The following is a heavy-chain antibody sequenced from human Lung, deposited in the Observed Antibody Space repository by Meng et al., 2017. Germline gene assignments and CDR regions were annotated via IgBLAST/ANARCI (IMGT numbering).Heavy chain of an antibody. CDR2: INHSGST. CDR3: ARGPTTMAHDFDY. Sequence: QVQVREWGAGLLKSSETLALACVVSGGSFSDYYWSWIRRPPGKGLEWIGEINHSGSTNYNPSLESRATISVDTSQNNLSLKLSSVTAADSAVYYCARGPTTMAHDFDYWGQGTLVTVAS. V-gene: IGHV4-34*01. D-gene: IGHD4-11*01. J-gene: IGHJ4*02. CDR1: GGSFSDYY.